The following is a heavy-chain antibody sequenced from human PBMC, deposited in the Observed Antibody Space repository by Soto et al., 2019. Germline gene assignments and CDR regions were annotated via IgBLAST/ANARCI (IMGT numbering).Heavy chain of an antibody. V-gene: IGHV5-51*01. D-gene: IGHD5-12*01. CDR1: GCSFTSYW. Sequence: GESLKISCKGSGCSFTSYWIGWVRQMPGKGLEWMGIIYPGDSDTRYSPSFQGQVTISADKSISTAYLQWSSLKASDTAMYYCATSVEMATTKGDAFDIWGQGTMVT. J-gene: IGHJ3*02. CDR3: ATSVEMATTKGDAFDI. CDR2: IYPGDSDT.